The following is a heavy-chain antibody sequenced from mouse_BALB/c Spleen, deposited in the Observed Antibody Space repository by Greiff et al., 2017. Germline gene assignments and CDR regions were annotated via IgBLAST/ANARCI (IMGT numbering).Heavy chain of an antibody. Sequence: EVKLMESGGDLVKPGGSLKLSCAASGFTFSSYGMSWVRQTPDKRLEWVATISSGGSYTYYPDSVKGRFTISRDNAKTTLYLQMSSLKSEDTAMYYCARRAVVEYFDVWGAGTTVTVSS. J-gene: IGHJ1*01. D-gene: IGHD1-1*01. CDR2: ISSGGSYT. CDR1: GFTFSSYG. V-gene: IGHV5-6*02. CDR3: ARRAVVEYFDV.